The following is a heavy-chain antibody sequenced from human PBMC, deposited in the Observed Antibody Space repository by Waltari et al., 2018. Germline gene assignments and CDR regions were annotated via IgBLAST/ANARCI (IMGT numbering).Heavy chain of an antibody. CDR2: VDEEEGEE. J-gene: IGHJ4*02. CDR3: ETAKRGGGGGGAATAAYGDD. D-gene: IGHD6-25*01. Sequence: QVQLVQSRAEIREPASSVTVSCKVSCYTPTALSMHSIRPSPGNGLEWMGGVDEEEGEEIDAKKVKGRDTKKEDRVTETAEREMSSAKSEVTAVYYGETAKRGGGGGGAATAAYGDDWGKGTLVTVSS. CDR1: CYTPTALS. V-gene: IGHV1-24*01.